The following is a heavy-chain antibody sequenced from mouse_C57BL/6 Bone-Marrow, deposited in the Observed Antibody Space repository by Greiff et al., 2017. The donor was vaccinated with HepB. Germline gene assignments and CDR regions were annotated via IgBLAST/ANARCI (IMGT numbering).Heavy chain of an antibody. CDR1: GFTFSDYG. J-gene: IGHJ1*03. Sequence: EVNVVESGGGLVQPGGSLKLSCAASGFTFSDYGMAWVRQAPRKGPEWVAFISNLAYSIYYAYTVTGRFTISRENAKNTLYLDMSSLRSEDTAMYYCARKGDYYGSGYWYFDVWGTGTTVTVSS. D-gene: IGHD1-1*01. CDR2: ISNLAYSI. CDR3: ARKGDYYGSGYWYFDV. V-gene: IGHV5-15*01.